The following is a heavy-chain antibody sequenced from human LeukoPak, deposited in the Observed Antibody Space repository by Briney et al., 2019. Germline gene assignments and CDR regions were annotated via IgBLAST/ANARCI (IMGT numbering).Heavy chain of an antibody. V-gene: IGHV1-69*05. J-gene: IGHJ4*02. D-gene: IGHD6-13*01. CDR3: GRVRTGYSSSWYYFDD. Sequence: GSSVKISCKASGGTFSSYTISWVRHAPGQGLEWMGGIIPIFGTANYAQKVQGRVTMTTDESTSTAYMELSRLRSEDTAVYYCGRVRTGYSSSWYYFDDWGQGTLVTVSS. CDR1: GGTFSSYT. CDR2: IIPIFGTA.